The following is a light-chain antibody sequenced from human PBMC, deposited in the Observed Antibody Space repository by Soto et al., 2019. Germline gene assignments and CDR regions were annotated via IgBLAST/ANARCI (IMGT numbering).Light chain of an antibody. CDR3: SSFVGSLYV. Sequence: QSVLTQPRSVSGSPGQSVTISCTGTSGDVAAYKYVSWYQQHPGKAPRLMIYDVSQRPSGVPDRFSGSKSGNTASLTISGLLAEDDADYYCSSFVGSLYVFGAGTKGTVL. CDR1: SGDVAAYKY. V-gene: IGLV2-11*01. J-gene: IGLJ1*01. CDR2: DVS.